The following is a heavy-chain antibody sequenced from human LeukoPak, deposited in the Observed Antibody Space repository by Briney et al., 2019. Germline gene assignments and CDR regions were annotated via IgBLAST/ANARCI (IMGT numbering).Heavy chain of an antibody. J-gene: IGHJ4*02. CDR3: ATSDSSSQGFDY. CDR1: GFTFSSYA. D-gene: IGHD6-13*01. Sequence: GGSLRLSCAASGFTFSSYAMHWVRQAPGKGLEWVAVISYDGSNKYYADSVKGRFTISRDNSKNTLYLQMNSLRAEDTAVYYCATSDSSSQGFDYWGQGTLVTVSS. V-gene: IGHV3-30*04. CDR2: ISYDGSNK.